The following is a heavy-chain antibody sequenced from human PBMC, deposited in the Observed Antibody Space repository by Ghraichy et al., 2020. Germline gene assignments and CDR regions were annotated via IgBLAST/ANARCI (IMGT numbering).Heavy chain of an antibody. J-gene: IGHJ6*02. D-gene: IGHD6-19*01. V-gene: IGHV4-4*09. CDR1: GGSISSYY. Sequence: SETLSLTCTVSGGSISSYYWSWIRQPPGKGLEWIGYIYTSGSTNYNPSLKSRVTISVDTSKNQFSLKLSSVTAADTAVYYCARLSEWLVPRWAKPDYYYGMDVWGQGTTVTVSS. CDR2: IYTSGST. CDR3: ARLSEWLVPRWAKPDYYYGMDV.